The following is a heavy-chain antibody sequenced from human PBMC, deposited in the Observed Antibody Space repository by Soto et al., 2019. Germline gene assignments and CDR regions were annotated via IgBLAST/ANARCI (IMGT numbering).Heavy chain of an antibody. CDR3: ARGGIAAAAPPDY. D-gene: IGHD6-13*01. V-gene: IGHV4-31*03. J-gene: IGHJ4*02. Sequence: SETLSLTCTVSGGSISSGGYYWSWIRQHPGKGLEWIGYIYYGGSTYYNPSLKSRVTISVDTSKNQFPLKLSSVTAADTAVYYCARGGIAAAAPPDYWGQGTLVTVSS. CDR2: IYYGGST. CDR1: GGSISSGGYY.